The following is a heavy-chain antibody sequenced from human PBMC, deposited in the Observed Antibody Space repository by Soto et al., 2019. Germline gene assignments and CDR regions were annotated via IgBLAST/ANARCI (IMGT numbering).Heavy chain of an antibody. Sequence: SLRLSCTASGFTFGDYAMSWFRQAPGKGLEWVGFIRSKAYGGTTEYAASVKGRFTISRDDSKSIAYLQMNSLKTEDTAVYYCTLGAPMVRGVIAWFDPWGQGTLVTVSS. J-gene: IGHJ5*02. V-gene: IGHV3-49*03. CDR1: GFTFGDYA. CDR2: IRSKAYGGTT. D-gene: IGHD3-10*01. CDR3: TLGAPMVRGVIAWFDP.